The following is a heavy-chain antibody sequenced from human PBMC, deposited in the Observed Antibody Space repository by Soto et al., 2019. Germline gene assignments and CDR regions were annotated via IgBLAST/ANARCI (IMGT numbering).Heavy chain of an antibody. D-gene: IGHD3-10*01. CDR2: IIPIFGTA. CDR3: ARGGVWFGELPRNMDV. V-gene: IGHV1-69*13. Sequence: GASVKVSCKASGGTFSSYAISWVRQDPGQGVEWMGGIIPIFGTANYAQKFQGRVTITADESTSTAYMELSSLRSEDTAVYYCARGGVWFGELPRNMDVWGQGTTVTVSS. CDR1: GGTFSSYA. J-gene: IGHJ6*02.